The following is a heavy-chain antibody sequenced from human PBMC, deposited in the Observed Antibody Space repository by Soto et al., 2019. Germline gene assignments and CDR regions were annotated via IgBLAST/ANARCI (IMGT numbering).Heavy chain of an antibody. V-gene: IGHV1-18*01. CDR3: ASDPSLYCSRGSCYLYHDAFDI. CDR1: GYTFTSYG. J-gene: IGHJ3*02. Sequence: GASVKVSCKASGYTFTSYGISWVRQAPGQGLEWMGWISPHNRNPNYAQKPQGRVTMTTHTSTSTAYMELRRLRSDDPAVYYCASDPSLYCSRGSCYLYHDAFDIWGQGTMVTVSS. CDR2: ISPHNRNP. D-gene: IGHD2-15*01.